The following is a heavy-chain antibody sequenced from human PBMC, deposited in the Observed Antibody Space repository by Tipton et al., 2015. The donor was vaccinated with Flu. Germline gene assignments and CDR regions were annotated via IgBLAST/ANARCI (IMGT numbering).Heavy chain of an antibody. CDR3: ARMEWTVTTPRYFDL. CDR1: GDSIGSGGDY. Sequence: TLSLTCSVSGDSIGSGGDYWSWIRQHPGKGLEWIGHIYYIGSTYYNPSLKSRVTISLDKSKNQFSLKLSSVTAADTAVYYCARMEWTVTTPRYFDLWGRGTLVTVSS. J-gene: IGHJ2*01. D-gene: IGHD4-17*01. V-gene: IGHV4-31*03. CDR2: IYYIGST.